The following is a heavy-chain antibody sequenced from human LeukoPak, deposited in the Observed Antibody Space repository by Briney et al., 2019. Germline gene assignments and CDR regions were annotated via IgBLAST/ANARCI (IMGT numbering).Heavy chain of an antibody. CDR2: ISGSGGST. CDR1: GFTFSSYA. V-gene: IGHV3-23*01. Sequence: PGGSLRLSCAASGFTFSSYAMSWVRQAPGKGLEWVSAISGSGGSTYYADSVKGRFTISRDNSKNTLYLQMNSLRAEDTAVYYCAKGDLVATTYYYGMDVWGKGTTVTISS. J-gene: IGHJ6*04. CDR3: AKGDLVATTYYYGMDV. D-gene: IGHD5-12*01.